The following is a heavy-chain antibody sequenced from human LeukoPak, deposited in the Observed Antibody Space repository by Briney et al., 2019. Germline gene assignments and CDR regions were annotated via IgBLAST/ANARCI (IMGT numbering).Heavy chain of an antibody. V-gene: IGHV4-59*01. Sequence: PSETLSLTCTVSGGSMTTYYWSWIREAPGKGLEWIGNIHYSGRTNYNPSLKSRVTISVDTSKNQFSLKLRSVTAADTAVYYCARDNPTMITPSESWGQGTLVTVSP. CDR3: ARDNPTMITPSES. J-gene: IGHJ5*02. CDR1: GGSMTTYY. D-gene: IGHD3-16*01. CDR2: IHYSGRT.